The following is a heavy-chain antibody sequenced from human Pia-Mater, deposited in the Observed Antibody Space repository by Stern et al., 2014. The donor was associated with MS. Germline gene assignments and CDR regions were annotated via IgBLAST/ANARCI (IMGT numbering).Heavy chain of an antibody. D-gene: IGHD1-14*01. CDR1: GFKFSIYW. J-gene: IGHJ4*02. Sequence: EVQLVESGAELIRPGESLKISCKGSGFKFSIYWIAWVRKMPGKGLEWMGLIYPGDSETRYRTSFLGQVPMSADKSTRTDDQQSSSLNAADTAMYFCARQTTAWASDVWGQGTLVTVSS. CDR3: ARQTTAWASDV. CDR2: IYPGDSET. V-gene: IGHV5-51*01.